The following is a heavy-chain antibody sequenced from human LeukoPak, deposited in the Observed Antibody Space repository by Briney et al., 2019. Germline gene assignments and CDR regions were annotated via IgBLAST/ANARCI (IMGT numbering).Heavy chain of an antibody. J-gene: IGHJ4*02. CDR1: GYIFTSYA. CDR3: ARDYYDTSGAITFDY. Sequence: ASVKVSCTASGYIFTSYAMHWVRQAPGQRLEWMGWINAGNGNTKYSQKFQGRVTITRDTSASTAYMELSSLRSEDTAVYYCARDYYDTSGAITFDYWGQGTLVTVSS. V-gene: IGHV1-3*01. D-gene: IGHD3-22*01. CDR2: INAGNGNT.